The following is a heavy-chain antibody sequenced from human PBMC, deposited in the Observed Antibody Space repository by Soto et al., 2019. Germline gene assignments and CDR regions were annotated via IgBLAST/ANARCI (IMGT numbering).Heavy chain of an antibody. CDR1: GYTFTGYY. CDR3: ARDRSLRDCISTSCHYYYGMDV. CDR2: INPNSGGT. J-gene: IGHJ6*02. D-gene: IGHD2-2*01. Sequence: VASVKVSCKASGYTFTGYYMHWVRHAPGQGLEWMGWINPNSGGTNYAQKFQGWVTMTRDTSISTAYMELSRLRSDDTAVYYCARDRSLRDCISTSCHYYYGMDVWGQGTTVTVSS. V-gene: IGHV1-2*04.